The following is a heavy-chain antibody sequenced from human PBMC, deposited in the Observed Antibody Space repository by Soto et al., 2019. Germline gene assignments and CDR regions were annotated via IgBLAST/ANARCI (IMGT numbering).Heavy chain of an antibody. Sequence: PSETLSLTCTVSGGSISGYYWSWIRQPPGKGLEWIGYIFYSGSLKYNPSLKSRVTMSVDTSKNQLSLRLTSLTAADTAVYFCARATTLFGVVLSDWGQGSPVTFSS. CDR3: ARATTLFGVVLSD. J-gene: IGHJ4*02. V-gene: IGHV4-59*08. CDR2: IFYSGSL. D-gene: IGHD3-3*01. CDR1: GGSISGYY.